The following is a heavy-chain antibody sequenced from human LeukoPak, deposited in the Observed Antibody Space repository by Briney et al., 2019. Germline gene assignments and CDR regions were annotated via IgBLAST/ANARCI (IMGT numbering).Heavy chain of an antibody. J-gene: IGHJ3*02. Sequence: GGSLRLSCAASGFTFSRHWTSWVRQAPGKGLEWVANIKQDGSEKYYVDSVKGRFTISRDNAKNSLYLQMNSLRAEDTAVYHCARDRLGSLYDSSGYGAFDIWGQGTMVTVSS. D-gene: IGHD3-22*01. CDR3: ARDRLGSLYDSSGYGAFDI. V-gene: IGHV3-7*01. CDR2: IKQDGSEK. CDR1: GFTFSRHW.